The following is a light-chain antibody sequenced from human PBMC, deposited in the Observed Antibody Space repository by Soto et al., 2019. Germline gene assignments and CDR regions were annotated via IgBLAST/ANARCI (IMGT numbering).Light chain of an antibody. V-gene: IGKV3-15*01. J-gene: IGKJ1*01. CDR3: QQYGSSGT. CDR1: QGIGST. CDR2: DSS. Sequence: TQSPSTLSLSPGERATLSFRASQGIGSTLAWYQQKPGQTPRLLIYDSSTRATGIPARFSGSGSGTEFTLTISSLQSEDFAVYSCQQYGSSGTFGQGTKVDI.